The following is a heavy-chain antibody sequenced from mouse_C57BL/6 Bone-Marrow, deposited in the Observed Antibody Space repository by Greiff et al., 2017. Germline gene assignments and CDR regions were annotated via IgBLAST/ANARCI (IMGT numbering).Heavy chain of an antibody. CDR2: INPNNGGT. CDR3: ARRGDYGFYARDY. V-gene: IGHV1-26*01. Sequence: EVQLQQSGPELVKPGASVKISCKASGYTFTDYYMNWVKQSHGKSLEWIGDINPNNGGTSYNQKFKGKATLTVDKSSSTAYMELRSLTSEDSAVYYCARRGDYGFYARDYWGQGTSVTVSS. D-gene: IGHD2-4*01. J-gene: IGHJ4*01. CDR1: GYTFTDYY.